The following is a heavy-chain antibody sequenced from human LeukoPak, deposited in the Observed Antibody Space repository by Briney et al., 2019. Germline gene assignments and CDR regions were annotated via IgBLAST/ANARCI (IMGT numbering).Heavy chain of an antibody. Sequence: PGESLKISCKGSGYSFTSYWIGWVRQMPGKGLEWMGIIYPGDSDTRYSPSFQGQVTISADKSISTAYLQWSSLKASDTAMYYCARHLYGDYPGNYYYYYYMDVWGKGTTVTVSS. CDR1: GYSFTSYW. J-gene: IGHJ6*03. CDR3: ARHLYGDYPGNYYYYYYMDV. V-gene: IGHV5-51*01. D-gene: IGHD4-17*01. CDR2: IYPGDSDT.